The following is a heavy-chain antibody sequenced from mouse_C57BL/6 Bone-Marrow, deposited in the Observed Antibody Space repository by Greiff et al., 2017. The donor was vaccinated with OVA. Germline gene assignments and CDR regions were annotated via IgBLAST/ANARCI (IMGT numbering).Heavy chain of an antibody. Sequence: QVQLKESGAELVRPGSSVKLSCKASGYTFTSYWMHWVKQRPIQGLEWIGNIDPSDSETHYNQKFKDKATLTVDKSSSTAYMQLSSLTSEDSAVDYCARERITTVVGSFDVWGTGTTVTVSS. V-gene: IGHV1-52*01. D-gene: IGHD1-1*01. CDR2: IDPSDSET. CDR1: GYTFTSYW. J-gene: IGHJ1*03. CDR3: ARERITTVVGSFDV.